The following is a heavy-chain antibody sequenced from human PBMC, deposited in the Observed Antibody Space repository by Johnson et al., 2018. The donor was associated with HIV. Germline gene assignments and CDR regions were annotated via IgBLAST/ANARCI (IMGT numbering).Heavy chain of an antibody. CDR3: ARVRWLQLGAFDI. CDR1: EFILSDYY. Sequence: QVQVVESGGDLVKPGGSLRLSCGASEFILSDYYISWVRQAPEKGLEWISYISSSGSTKYYTDSLKGRLTISRDNAKNSLYLQMNSLRAEDTAVYYCARVRWLQLGAFDIWGQGTMVTVSS. CDR2: ISSSGSTK. J-gene: IGHJ3*02. D-gene: IGHD5-24*01. V-gene: IGHV3-11*04.